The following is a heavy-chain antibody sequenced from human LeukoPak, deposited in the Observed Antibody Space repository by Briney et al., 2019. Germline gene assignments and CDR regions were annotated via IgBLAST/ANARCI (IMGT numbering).Heavy chain of an antibody. D-gene: IGHD1-26*01. Sequence: GGSLRLSCAASGFTFSSYGMHWVRQAPGKGLEWVAVISYDGSNKYYADSVKGRFTISRDNSKNTLYLQMNSLRAEDTAVYYCAKDRSGSYYVFDYWGQGTLVTVSS. V-gene: IGHV3-30*18. J-gene: IGHJ4*02. CDR3: AKDRSGSYYVFDY. CDR1: GFTFSSYG. CDR2: ISYDGSNK.